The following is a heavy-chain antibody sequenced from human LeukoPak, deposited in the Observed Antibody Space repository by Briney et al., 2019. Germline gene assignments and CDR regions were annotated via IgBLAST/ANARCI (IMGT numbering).Heavy chain of an antibody. D-gene: IGHD6-6*01. Sequence: PGGSLRLSCAASGFTFSSYSMNWVRQAPGKGLEWVSYISSSSTIYYADSVKGRFTISRDNSKNTLYLQMNSLRAEDTAVYYCARAGTPEYSSSSGGFDYWGQGTLVTVSS. CDR1: GFTFSSYS. CDR2: ISSSSTI. CDR3: ARAGTPEYSSSSGGFDY. V-gene: IGHV3-48*01. J-gene: IGHJ4*02.